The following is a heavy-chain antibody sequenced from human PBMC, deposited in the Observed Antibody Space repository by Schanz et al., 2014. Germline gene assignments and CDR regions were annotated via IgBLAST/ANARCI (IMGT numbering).Heavy chain of an antibody. V-gene: IGHV1-69*09. J-gene: IGHJ5*02. CDR1: GYTFSFTSYN. Sequence: QVQVEQSGPEVKKPGASVTVSCQASGYTFSFTSYNVHWVRQAPGQGLEWMGRIIPILGIANYAQKCQGRVTITADRSTSTAYVELRSLRSDDTAVYYCARDRRRYCSTATCLHDNWFDPWGQGTLVTVSS. CDR3: ARDRRRYCSTATCLHDNWFDP. D-gene: IGHD2-2*01. CDR2: IIPILGIA.